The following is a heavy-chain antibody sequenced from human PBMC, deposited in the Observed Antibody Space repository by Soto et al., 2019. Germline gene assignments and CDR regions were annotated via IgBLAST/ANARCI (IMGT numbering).Heavy chain of an antibody. CDR3: ARHAGGRYNWFDP. J-gene: IGHJ5*02. Sequence: LGESLKISCQGSGYSFTSYWISWVRQMPGKGLEWMGRIDPSDSYTNYSPSFQGHVTISADKSISTAYLQWSSLKASDTAMYYCARHAGGRYNWFDPWGQGTLVTVSS. V-gene: IGHV5-10-1*01. CDR1: GYSFTSYW. D-gene: IGHD6-19*01. CDR2: IDPSDSYT.